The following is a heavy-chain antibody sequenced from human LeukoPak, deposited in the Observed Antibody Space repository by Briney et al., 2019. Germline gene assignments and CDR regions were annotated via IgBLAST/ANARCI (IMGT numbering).Heavy chain of an antibody. J-gene: IGHJ6*03. V-gene: IGHV4-59*01. Sequence: SETLSLTCTVSGDSISSYYWSWIRQPPGKGLEWIGYIYYSGSTNYNPSLKSRVTISVDTSKNQFSLKLSSVTAADTAVYYCARGPMVRGPEAYYYMDVWGKGTTVTDSS. D-gene: IGHD3-10*01. CDR2: IYYSGST. CDR3: ARGPMVRGPEAYYYMDV. CDR1: GDSISSYY.